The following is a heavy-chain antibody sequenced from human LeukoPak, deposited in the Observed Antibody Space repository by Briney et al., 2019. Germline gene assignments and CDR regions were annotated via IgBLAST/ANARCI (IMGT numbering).Heavy chain of an antibody. V-gene: IGHV4-39*01. D-gene: IGHD4-11*01. CDR2: IYYSGST. Sequence: PSETLSLTCTVSGGSISSSSYYWGWIRQPPGKGLEWIGSIYYSGSTYYNPSLKSRVTISVDTSKNQFSLKLSSVTAADTAVYYCARHDYSNFCPYYYYMDVWGKGTTVTVSS. J-gene: IGHJ6*03. CDR3: ARHDYSNFCPYYYYMDV. CDR1: GGSISSSSYY.